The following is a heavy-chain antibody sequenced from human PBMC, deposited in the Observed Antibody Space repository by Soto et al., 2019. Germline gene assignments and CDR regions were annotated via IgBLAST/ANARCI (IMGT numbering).Heavy chain of an antibody. CDR2: ISSSSSYI. V-gene: IGHV3-21*01. J-gene: IGHJ6*02. CDR3: ARRGGSDPYYYYYGMDV. CDR1: GFTFSSYS. Sequence: GGSLRLSCAASGFTFSSYSMNWVRQAPGKGLEWVSSISSSSSYIYYAVSVKGRFTISRDNAKNSLYLQMNSLRAEDTAVYYYARRGGSDPYYYYYGMDVWGQGTTVTVSS.